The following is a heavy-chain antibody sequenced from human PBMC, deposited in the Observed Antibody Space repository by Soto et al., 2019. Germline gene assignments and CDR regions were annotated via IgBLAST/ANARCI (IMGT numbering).Heavy chain of an antibody. CDR2: ISGSGVST. D-gene: IGHD3-22*01. CDR3: AKGYDNSGYSAHDAFDM. CDR1: GFTFSSYA. J-gene: IGHJ3*02. V-gene: IGHV3-23*01. Sequence: GGSLRLSCAASGFTFSSYAMSWVRQAPGKGLEWVSGISGSGVSTYYADSVNGRSTISRDNSKNTLYLHMNSLRVEDTAVYYCAKGYDNSGYSAHDAFDMWGPGTMVTVSS.